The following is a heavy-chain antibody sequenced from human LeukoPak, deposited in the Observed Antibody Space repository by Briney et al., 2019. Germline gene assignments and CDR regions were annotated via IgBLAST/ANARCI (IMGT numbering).Heavy chain of an antibody. J-gene: IGHJ6*02. CDR1: GYTFTTYA. CDR3: AREGSGHLNRYYGMDV. CDR2: INADNGYT. Sequence: ASVKVSCKASGYTFTTYAIHWVRQAPGQRLEWMGWINADNGYTKYSQKFQGRVTITRDTSANTAYMELSSLRSEDTAVYYCAREGSGHLNRYYGMDVWGQGTTVTVSS. D-gene: IGHD2-15*01. V-gene: IGHV1-3*01.